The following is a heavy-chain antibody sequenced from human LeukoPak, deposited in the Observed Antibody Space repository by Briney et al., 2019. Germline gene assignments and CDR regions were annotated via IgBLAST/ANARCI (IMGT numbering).Heavy chain of an antibody. Sequence: SETLSLTCAVSGYSISSGYYWGWIRQPPGKGLEWIGSIYHSGSTYYNPSLKSRVTISVDTSKNQFSLKLSSVTAADTAVYYCARHGSRIAADEGAFDIWGQGTMVTVSS. CDR1: GYSISSGYY. CDR2: IYHSGST. V-gene: IGHV4-38-2*01. J-gene: IGHJ3*02. D-gene: IGHD6-25*01. CDR3: ARHGSRIAADEGAFDI.